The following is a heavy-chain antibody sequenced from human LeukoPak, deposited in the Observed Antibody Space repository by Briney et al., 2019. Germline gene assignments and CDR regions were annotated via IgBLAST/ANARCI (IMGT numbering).Heavy chain of an antibody. CDR3: ARWSIAVAGNPFDY. Sequence: GGSLRLSCAASGFTFSSYSMNWVRQAPGKGLEWVSSISSSSSYIYCADSVKGRFTISRDNAKNSLYLQMNSLRAEDTAVYYCARWSIAVAGNPFDYWGQGTLVTVSS. V-gene: IGHV3-21*01. J-gene: IGHJ4*02. D-gene: IGHD6-19*01. CDR1: GFTFSSYS. CDR2: ISSSSSYI.